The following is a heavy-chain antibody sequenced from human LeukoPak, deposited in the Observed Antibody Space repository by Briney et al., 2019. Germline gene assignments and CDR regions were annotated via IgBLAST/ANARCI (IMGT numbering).Heavy chain of an antibody. Sequence: GGSLRLSCAASGFTFSSYNMNWVRQAPGKGLEWVSSIGSSNTYIYYADSVKGRFTISRDNSKNTLYLQMNSLRAEDTAVYYCAKDEGRTGDSGYYYYGMDVWGQGTTVTVSS. D-gene: IGHD7-27*01. CDR2: IGSSNTYI. J-gene: IGHJ6*02. CDR3: AKDEGRTGDSGYYYYGMDV. CDR1: GFTFSSYN. V-gene: IGHV3-21*04.